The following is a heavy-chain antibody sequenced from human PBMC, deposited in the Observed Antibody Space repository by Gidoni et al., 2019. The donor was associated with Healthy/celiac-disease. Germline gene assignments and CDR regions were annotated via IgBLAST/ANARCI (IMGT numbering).Heavy chain of an antibody. J-gene: IGHJ4*02. D-gene: IGHD2-2*01. CDR2: INPSGGST. CDR1: GYTFTSYY. V-gene: IGHV1-46*01. CDR3: ARDRDIVVVPAARIFDY. Sequence: QVQLFQSGAEVKKPGASVKVSCKASGYTFTSYYMHCVRQAPGQGLEWMGIINPSGGSTSYAQKFQGRVTMTRDTSTSTVYMELSRLRSEDTAVYYCARDRDIVVVPAARIFDYWGQGTLVTVSS.